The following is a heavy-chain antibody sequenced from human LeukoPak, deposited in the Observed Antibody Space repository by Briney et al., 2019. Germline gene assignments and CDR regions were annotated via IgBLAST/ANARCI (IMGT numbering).Heavy chain of an antibody. CDR1: GGTFSSYA. Sequence: ASVKVSCKASGGTFSSYAISWVRQAPGQGLEWMGGIIPIFGTANYAQKFQGRVTITTDESTSTAYMELSSLRSEDTAVYYCARGSGITGTTFSSYYYMDVWGKGTTVTVSS. V-gene: IGHV1-69*05. CDR3: ARGSGITGTTFSSYYYMDV. CDR2: IIPIFGTA. D-gene: IGHD1-7*01. J-gene: IGHJ6*03.